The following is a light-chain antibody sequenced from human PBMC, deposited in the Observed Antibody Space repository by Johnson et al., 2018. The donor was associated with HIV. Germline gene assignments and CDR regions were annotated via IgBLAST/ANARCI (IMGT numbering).Light chain of an antibody. Sequence: QSVLTQPPSVSAAPGQKVTISCFGSTSNIGNNYVSWYQQFPGTAPKLLIYDNNKRPSGIPDRFSASKSGTSATLGITGLQTGDEADYYCGTWDSSLSAGVFGTGTKVTVL. CDR3: GTWDSSLSAGV. V-gene: IGLV1-51*01. CDR1: TSNIGNNY. J-gene: IGLJ1*01. CDR2: DNN.